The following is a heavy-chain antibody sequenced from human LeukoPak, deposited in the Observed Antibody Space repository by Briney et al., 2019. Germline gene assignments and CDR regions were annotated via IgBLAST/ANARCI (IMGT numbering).Heavy chain of an antibody. V-gene: IGHV4-30-4*01. J-gene: IGHJ3*02. Sequence: SETLPLTCTVSGGSISSGDYYWSWIRQPPGKGLEWIGYIYYSGSTYYNPSLKSRVTISVDTSKNQFSLKLSSATAADTAVYYCARADSFPMGAFDIWGQGTMVTVSS. CDR1: GGSISSGDYY. D-gene: IGHD3-10*01. CDR2: IYYSGST. CDR3: ARADSFPMGAFDI.